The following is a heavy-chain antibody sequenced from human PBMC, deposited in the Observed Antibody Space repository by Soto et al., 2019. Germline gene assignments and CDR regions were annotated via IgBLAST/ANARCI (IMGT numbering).Heavy chain of an antibody. J-gene: IGHJ6*02. CDR1: GASINNYY. CDR3: SGDTYGMDV. Sequence: QVQLQESGPGLVKPSETLSLTCTVSGASINNYYCNWVRLPPGKGLEWIGSIHYSGTTHYNPSLERRITIPADSAKNQFSLKMNSVTAADTAVYYCSGDTYGMDVWGQGTTVTVSS. V-gene: IGHV4-59*01. CDR2: IHYSGTT.